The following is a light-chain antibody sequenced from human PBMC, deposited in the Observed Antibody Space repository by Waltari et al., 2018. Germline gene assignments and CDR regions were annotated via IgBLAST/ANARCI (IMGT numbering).Light chain of an antibody. CDR3: QQYYGIPYT. CDR2: WAS. CDR1: QSLFSTSNSKTY. V-gene: IGKV4-1*01. J-gene: IGKJ2*01. Sequence: DIVMTQSPDFLAVSLGERATINCKSSQSLFSTSNSKTYISWYQQKPGQPPKLLIYWASTRGSGVPDRFSGSGSGTDFTLTISSLQAEDVAVYYCQQYYGIPYTFGQGTKLEIK.